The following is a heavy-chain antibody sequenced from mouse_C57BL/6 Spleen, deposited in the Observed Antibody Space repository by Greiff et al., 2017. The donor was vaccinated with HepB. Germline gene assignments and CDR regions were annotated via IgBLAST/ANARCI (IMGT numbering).Heavy chain of an antibody. CDR1: GYTFTDYY. CDR3: ARGPPVEEHYFDY. D-gene: IGHD6-1*01. J-gene: IGHJ2*01. CDR2: INPYNGGT. V-gene: IGHV1-19*01. Sequence: EVKLKESGPVLVKPGASVKMSCKASGYTFTDYYMNWVKQSHGKSLEWIGVINPYNGGTSYNQKFKGKATLTVDTSSSTAYMELNSLTSEDSAVYYCARGPPVEEHYFDYWGQGTTLTVSS.